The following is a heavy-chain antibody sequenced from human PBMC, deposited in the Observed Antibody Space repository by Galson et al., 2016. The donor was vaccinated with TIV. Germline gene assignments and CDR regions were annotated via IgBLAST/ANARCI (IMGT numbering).Heavy chain of an antibody. Sequence: SLRLSCAASGFTFSSYEMNWVRQAPGKGLEWVSYISNRGIMKFYADSVKGRFTISRDNAKNSLYLQMNSLRAEDTAVYYCARERSGNDFENWFDPWGQGTLVTVPS. D-gene: IGHD1-1*01. CDR3: ARERSGNDFENWFDP. CDR2: ISNRGIMK. V-gene: IGHV3-48*03. CDR1: GFTFSSYE. J-gene: IGHJ5*02.